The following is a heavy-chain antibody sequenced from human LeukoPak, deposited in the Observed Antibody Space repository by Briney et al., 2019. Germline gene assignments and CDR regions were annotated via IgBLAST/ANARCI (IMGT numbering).Heavy chain of an antibody. D-gene: IGHD3-10*02. CDR2: INHSGST. CDR1: GGSISSGSYD. V-gene: IGHV4-39*07. J-gene: IGHJ4*02. CDR3: ARALLGLNDY. Sequence: PSETLSLTCTVSGGSISSGSYDWSWIRQPPGKGLEWIGEINHSGSTNYNPSLKSRVTISVDTSKNQFSLKLSSVTAADTAVYYCARALLGLNDYWGQGTLSPSPQ.